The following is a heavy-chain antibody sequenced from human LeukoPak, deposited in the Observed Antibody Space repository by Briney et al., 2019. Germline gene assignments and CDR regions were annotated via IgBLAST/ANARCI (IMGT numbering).Heavy chain of an antibody. V-gene: IGHV3-7*01. CDR1: GFTFSSYW. Sequence: PGGSLRLSCAASGFTFSSYWMSWVRQAPGKGLEWVANIKQDGSEKYYVDSVKGRFTISRDNAKNSLNLQINSLRAEDTAVYYCARDSKSVPSSTSCSFFDYWGQGTLVTVSS. J-gene: IGHJ4*02. CDR3: ARDSKSVPSSTSCSFFDY. D-gene: IGHD2-2*01. CDR2: IKQDGSEK.